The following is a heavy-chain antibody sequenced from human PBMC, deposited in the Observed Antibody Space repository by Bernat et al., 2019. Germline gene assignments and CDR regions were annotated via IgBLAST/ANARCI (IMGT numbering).Heavy chain of an antibody. CDR3: ARETVAFAYIWGSYRSPHKPYAFDI. D-gene: IGHD3-16*02. CDR2: IYYSGST. CDR1: GGSISSGDYY. Sequence: QVQLQESGPGLVKPSQTLSLTCTVSGGSISSGDYYWSWIRQPPGKGLEWIGYIYYSGSTYYNPSLKSRVTISVDTSKNQFSLKLSSVTAADTAVYYCARETVAFAYIWGSYRSPHKPYAFDIWGQGTMVTVSS. J-gene: IGHJ3*02. V-gene: IGHV4-30-4*01.